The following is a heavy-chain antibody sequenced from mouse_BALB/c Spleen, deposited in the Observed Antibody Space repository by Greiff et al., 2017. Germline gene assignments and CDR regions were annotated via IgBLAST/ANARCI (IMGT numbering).Heavy chain of an antibody. J-gene: IGHJ4*01. CDR1: GFTFSSYT. D-gene: IGHD2-4*01. CDR2: ISSGGSYT. V-gene: IGHV5-6-4*01. Sequence: EVHLVESGGGLVKPGGSLKLSCAASGFTFSSYTMSWVRQAPEKRLEWVATISSGGSYTYYPDSVKGRFTISRDTAKNTLYLQMSSLKSEDTAMYYCTREGGVYYDYDNYAMDYWGQGTSVTVSS. CDR3: TREGGVYYDYDNYAMDY.